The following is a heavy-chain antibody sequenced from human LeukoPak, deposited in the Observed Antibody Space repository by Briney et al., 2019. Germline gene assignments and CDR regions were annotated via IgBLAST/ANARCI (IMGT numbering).Heavy chain of an antibody. D-gene: IGHD3-22*01. CDR3: ARAGQGYYYDTSAYYYDY. Sequence: ASVKVSYKASGYTFTSYGISWVRQAPGQGLEWMGWISAYNGNTNYAQKLQGRVTMTTDTSTSTAYMELRSLRSDDTAVYYCARAGQGYYYDTSAYYYDYWGQGTLVTVSS. J-gene: IGHJ4*02. CDR2: ISAYNGNT. CDR1: GYTFTSYG. V-gene: IGHV1-18*01.